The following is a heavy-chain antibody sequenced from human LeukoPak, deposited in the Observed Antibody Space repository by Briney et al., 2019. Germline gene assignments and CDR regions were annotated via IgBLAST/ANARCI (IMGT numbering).Heavy chain of an antibody. J-gene: IGHJ3*02. CDR1: GFTFSSYA. Sequence: PGGSLRLSCAASGFTFSSYAMSWVRQAPGKGLGWVSSISSSSSYIYYADSVKGRFTISRDNAKNSLYLQMNSLRAEDTAVYYCARAYSSGWHDAFDIWGQGTMVTVSS. CDR3: ARAYSSGWHDAFDI. V-gene: IGHV3-21*01. D-gene: IGHD6-19*01. CDR2: ISSSSSYI.